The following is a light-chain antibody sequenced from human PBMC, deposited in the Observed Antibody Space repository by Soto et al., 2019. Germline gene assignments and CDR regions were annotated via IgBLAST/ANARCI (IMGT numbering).Light chain of an antibody. Sequence: DIQMTQSPATLSASVGDRVTITCRASQSITSCLAWYQQKPGKAPKLIIYKVSTLGSGVPSRFSGSGSGTEFTLTISSLQPGDFASYYCQQCNSFPYPFGQGNKLQIK. V-gene: IGKV1-5*03. J-gene: IGKJ2*01. CDR1: QSITSC. CDR2: KVS. CDR3: QQCNSFPYP.